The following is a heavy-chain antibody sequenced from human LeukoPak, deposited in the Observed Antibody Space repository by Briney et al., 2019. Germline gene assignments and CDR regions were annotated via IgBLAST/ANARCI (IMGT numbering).Heavy chain of an antibody. CDR2: IYHSGST. CDR3: ARDHPYYYGMDV. CDR1: GVSISSGGYS. V-gene: IGHV4-30-2*01. Sequence: SETLSPTCAVSGVSISSGGYSWSWIRQPPGKGLEWIGYIYHSGSTYYNPSLKSRVTISVDRSKNQFSLKLSSVTAADTAVYYCARDHPYYYGMDVWGQGTTVTVSS. J-gene: IGHJ6*02.